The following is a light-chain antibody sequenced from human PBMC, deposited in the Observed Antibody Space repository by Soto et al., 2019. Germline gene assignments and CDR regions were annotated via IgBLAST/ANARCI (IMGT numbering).Light chain of an antibody. CDR2: DVN. J-gene: IGLJ1*01. V-gene: IGLV2-14*03. CDR1: SSDVGGYNF. Sequence: QSALTQPASVSGSPGQSITISCTGTSSDVGGYNFVSWYQQHPGKVPKLMIFDVNRRPLGVSYRFSGSKSVNTASLTISGLQAEDGGEYYCCSYTSSSPHVFGSGTKLTVL. CDR3: CSYTSSSPHV.